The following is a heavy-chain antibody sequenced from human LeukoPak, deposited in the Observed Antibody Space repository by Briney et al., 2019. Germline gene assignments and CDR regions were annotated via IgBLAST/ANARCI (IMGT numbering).Heavy chain of an antibody. CDR3: AKIAYGDYGRVDY. Sequence: PGGSLRLSCAASGFTFSSYAMSWVRQAPGKGLAWVSTISSSGDSTYYADSVKGRFTISRDNSKNTLYLQMNSLRAEDTAVYYCAKIAYGDYGRVDYWGQGTLVTVSS. CDR1: GFTFSSYA. CDR2: ISSSGDST. J-gene: IGHJ4*02. D-gene: IGHD4-17*01. V-gene: IGHV3-23*01.